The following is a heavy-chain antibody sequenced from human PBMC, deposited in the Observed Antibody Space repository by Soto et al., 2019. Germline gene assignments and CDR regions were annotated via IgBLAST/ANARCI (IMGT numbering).Heavy chain of an antibody. Sequence: SVKVSCKASGGTFSSYAISWVRQAPGQGLEWMGGIIPIFGTANYAQKFQGRVTITADKSTSTAYMELSSLRSEDTAVYYCARDPAYYHDSSGPVWGQGTLVTVSS. D-gene: IGHD3-22*01. CDR1: GGTFSSYA. J-gene: IGHJ4*02. V-gene: IGHV1-69*06. CDR2: IIPIFGTA. CDR3: ARDPAYYHDSSGPV.